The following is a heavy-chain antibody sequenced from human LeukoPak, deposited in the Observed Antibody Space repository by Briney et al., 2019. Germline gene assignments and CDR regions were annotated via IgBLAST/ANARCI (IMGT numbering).Heavy chain of an antibody. J-gene: IGHJ4*02. D-gene: IGHD5-24*01. V-gene: IGHV3-48*01. CDR3: ARGRDGRYFDY. CDR1: GFTFSSFG. Sequence: GGSLRLSCAASGFTFSSFGINWVRQAPGKGLEWVSYISSSSSTIYYADSVKGRFTISRDNAKNSLYLQMNSLRAEDTAVYYCARGRDGRYFDYWGQGTLVTVSS. CDR2: ISSSSSTI.